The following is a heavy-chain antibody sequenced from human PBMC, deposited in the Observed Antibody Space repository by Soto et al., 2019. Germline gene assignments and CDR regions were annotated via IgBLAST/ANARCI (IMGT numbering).Heavy chain of an antibody. D-gene: IGHD6-19*01. CDR2: IIHIFGTA. J-gene: IGHJ2*01. Sequence: QVQLVQSGAEVKKPGSSVKVSCKASGGTFSSYAISWVRQAPGQGLEWMGGIIHIFGTANYAQKFQGRVTITADESTSTADMELSGLRSEDTAVYYCARDRRGSGWWGWYFDLWGRGTLVTVSS. V-gene: IGHV1-69*01. CDR3: ARDRRGSGWWGWYFDL. CDR1: GGTFSSYA.